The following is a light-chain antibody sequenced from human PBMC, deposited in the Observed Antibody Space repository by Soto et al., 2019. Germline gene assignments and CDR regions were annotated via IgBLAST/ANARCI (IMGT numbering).Light chain of an antibody. CDR2: GAS. CDR1: QSVSSSF. CDR3: QQYDSSLT. Sequence: DIVLTQSPDSLSLPPGERATLSCRASQSVSSSFLAWYQQKPGQAPRLLIYGASRRATGIAHRFTGSGSGTDFTLTISRLEPEDFAVYYCQQYDSSLTLGLGTKVEIK. J-gene: IGKJ1*01. V-gene: IGKV3-20*01.